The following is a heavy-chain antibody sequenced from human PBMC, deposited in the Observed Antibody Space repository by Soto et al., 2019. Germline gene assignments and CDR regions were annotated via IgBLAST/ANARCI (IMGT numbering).Heavy chain of an antibody. CDR3: ARGGSLYWYFDL. D-gene: IGHD1-26*01. Sequence: QFQLVQSGAEVKKPGASVKVSCKASGYTFTSYAMHWVRQAPGQRLEWMGWINAGNGNTKYSQKFQGRVTITRDTSASTAYMELSSLRSEDTAVYYCARGGSLYWYFDLWGRGTLVTVSS. CDR2: INAGNGNT. CDR1: GYTFTSYA. J-gene: IGHJ2*01. V-gene: IGHV1-3*01.